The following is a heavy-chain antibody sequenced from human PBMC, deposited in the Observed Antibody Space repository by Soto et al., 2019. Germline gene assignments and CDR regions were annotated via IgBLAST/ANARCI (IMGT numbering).Heavy chain of an antibody. CDR2: IYYSGST. Sequence: PSETLSLTCTVSGGSISSYYWSWIRQPPGKGLEWIGYIYYSGSTNYNPSLKSRVTISVDTSKNQFSLKLSSVTAADTAVYYCARQMVRGVMWLDPWGQGTLVTVSS. D-gene: IGHD3-10*01. CDR3: ARQMVRGVMWLDP. V-gene: IGHV4-59*08. J-gene: IGHJ5*02. CDR1: GGSISSYY.